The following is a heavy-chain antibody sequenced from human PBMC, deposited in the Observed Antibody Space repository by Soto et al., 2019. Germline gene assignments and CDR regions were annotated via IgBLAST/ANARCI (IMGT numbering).Heavy chain of an antibody. CDR2: IYYSGST. Sequence: KPSETLSLTCTVSGGSISSSSYYWGWIRQPPGKGLEWIGSIYYSGSTYYNPSLKSRVTISVDTSKNQFSLKLSSVTAADTAVYYCARQRVGGSGSYYNYYYYGMDVWGQGTTVTVSS. CDR1: GGSISSSSYY. J-gene: IGHJ6*02. V-gene: IGHV4-39*01. CDR3: ARQRVGGSGSYYNYYYYGMDV. D-gene: IGHD3-10*01.